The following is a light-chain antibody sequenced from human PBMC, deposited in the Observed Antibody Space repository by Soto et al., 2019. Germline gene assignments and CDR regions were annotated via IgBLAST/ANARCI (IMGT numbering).Light chain of an antibody. Sequence: QSVLTQPRSVSGSPGQSVTISCTGTSNDIGFYNYVSWYQQYPDKAPKLMIYDVSQRPSGVPDRFSASKSGNTASLTISGLQAEDEADYYCCSYAGSYSVIFGGGTKLTVL. CDR3: CSYAGSYSVI. J-gene: IGLJ2*01. V-gene: IGLV2-11*01. CDR1: SNDIGFYNY. CDR2: DVS.